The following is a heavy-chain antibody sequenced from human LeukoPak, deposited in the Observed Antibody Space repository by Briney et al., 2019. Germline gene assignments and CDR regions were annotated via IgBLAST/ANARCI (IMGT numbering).Heavy chain of an antibody. CDR3: ASDGASRGAPDDY. J-gene: IGHJ4*02. CDR1: GFTFCSYA. Sequence: GGSLRLSCAASGFTFCSYAMHWVRQAPGKGLDWVAVIPYDGSKKYYADSVQGRFTISRDNPKNTMYLQMNSLRAEDTAVYYCASDGASRGAPDDYWGQGTLVTVSS. D-gene: IGHD2-15*01. CDR2: IPYDGSKK. V-gene: IGHV3-30-3*01.